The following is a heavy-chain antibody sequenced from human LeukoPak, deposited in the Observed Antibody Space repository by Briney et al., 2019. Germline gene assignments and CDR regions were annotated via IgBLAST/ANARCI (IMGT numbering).Heavy chain of an antibody. D-gene: IGHD3-16*02. V-gene: IGHV4-61*01. CDR2: IYYSGST. Sequence: PSETLSLTCTVSGFSVSSGSYYWSWLRQPPGKGLEWLVYIYYSGSTNYNPSPESRVTISVDTSKNKFSLKLSSVTAAETGGNCRASEGMIRFGGVIVMGGGYFDYWGQGTLVTVSS. CDR1: GFSVSSGSYY. J-gene: IGHJ4*02. CDR3: ASEGMIRFGGVIVMGGGYFDY.